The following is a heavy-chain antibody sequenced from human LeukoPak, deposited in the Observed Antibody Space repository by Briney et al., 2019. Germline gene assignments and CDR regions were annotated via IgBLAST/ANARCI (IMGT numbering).Heavy chain of an antibody. D-gene: IGHD6-13*01. J-gene: IGHJ1*01. CDR1: GGSFSGYY. CDR3: ARGYSSWNP. V-gene: IGHV4-59*01. CDR2: IYYSGST. Sequence: PSETLSLTCAVYGGSFSGYYWSWIRQPPGKGLEWIGYIYYSGSTNYNPSLKSRVTISVDTSKIQFSLKLSSVTAADTAVYYCARGYSSWNPWGQGTLVTVSS.